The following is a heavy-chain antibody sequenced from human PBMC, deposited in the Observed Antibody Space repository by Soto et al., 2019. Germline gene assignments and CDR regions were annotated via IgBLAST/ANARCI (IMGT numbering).Heavy chain of an antibody. CDR1: GYTFASYA. J-gene: IGHJ2*01. V-gene: IGHV1-3*01. CDR3: ARPQLLLKIWWYFDL. D-gene: IGHD2-15*01. Sequence: GASVKVSCKASGYTFASYAIHWVRQAPGQRLEWMGWINAGNGNTKYSQKFQGRVTITRDTSASTAYMELSSMRSEDTAVYYCARPQLLLKIWWYFDLWGRGTLVTVSS. CDR2: INAGNGNT.